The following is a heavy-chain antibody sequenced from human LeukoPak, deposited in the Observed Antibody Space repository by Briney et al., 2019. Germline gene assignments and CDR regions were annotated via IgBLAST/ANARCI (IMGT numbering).Heavy chain of an antibody. CDR2: ISGDGGDT. D-gene: IGHD3-10*01. J-gene: IGHJ4*02. CDR1: AFAFDDYV. V-gene: IGHV3-43*02. CDR3: AKDIGWGLSYYFDS. Sequence: GGSLRLSCAASAFAFDDYVMHLVRQVPGKGLEWVSLISGDGGDTYYADSVRGRFTIARDNSKNSLYLQMNSLRSEDSALYYCAKDIGWGLSYYFDSWGQGTLVTVSS.